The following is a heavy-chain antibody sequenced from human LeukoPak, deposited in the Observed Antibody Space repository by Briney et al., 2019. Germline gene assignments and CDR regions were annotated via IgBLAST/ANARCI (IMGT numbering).Heavy chain of an antibody. CDR3: AKDGDYGSGSYYSWIDY. CDR2: ISSSSSTI. CDR1: GFTFSSYS. J-gene: IGHJ4*02. Sequence: GGSLRLSCAASGFTFSSYSMNWVRQAPGKGLEWVSYISSSSSTIYYADSVKGRFTISRDNAKNSLYLQMNSLRAEDTAVYYCAKDGDYGSGSYYSWIDYWGQGTLVTVSS. V-gene: IGHV3-48*04. D-gene: IGHD3-10*01.